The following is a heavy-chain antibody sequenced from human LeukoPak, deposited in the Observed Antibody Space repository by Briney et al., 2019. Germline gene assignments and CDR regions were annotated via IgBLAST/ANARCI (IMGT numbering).Heavy chain of an antibody. CDR2: ISGSGGST. CDR1: GFTLNRFG. V-gene: IGHV3-23*01. CDR3: AILHYGDYVPDAFDI. J-gene: IGHJ3*02. Sequence: GGSLRVSCATSGFTLNRFGMHWVRQAPGKGLEWVSAISGSGGSTYYADSVKGRFTISRDNSKNTLYLQMNSLRAEDTAVYYCAILHYGDYVPDAFDIWGQGTMVTVSS. D-gene: IGHD4-17*01.